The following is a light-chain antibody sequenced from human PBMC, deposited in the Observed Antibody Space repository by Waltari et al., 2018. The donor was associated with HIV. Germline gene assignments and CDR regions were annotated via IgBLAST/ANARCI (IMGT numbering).Light chain of an antibody. CDR3: AAWDDSLSVV. CDR1: GSNIRSNY. CDR2: RNN. Sequence: QSVLPQPPSASGTPGQRVTISCSGRGSNIRSNYVYWYQHLPGTAPKLLIYRNNQRPSGVPDRFSGSKSGTSASLAISGLRSEDEADYYCAAWDDSLSVVFGGGTKLTVL. V-gene: IGLV1-47*01. J-gene: IGLJ3*02.